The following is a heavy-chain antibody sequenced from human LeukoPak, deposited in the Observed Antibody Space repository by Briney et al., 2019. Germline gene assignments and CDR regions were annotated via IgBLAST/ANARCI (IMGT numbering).Heavy chain of an antibody. CDR3: AREKPVLRFLEWLLGDLDY. CDR1: GYTFTSYG. V-gene: IGHV1-18*01. CDR2: ISAYNGNT. Sequence: ASVKVSCKASGYTFTSYGISWVRQAPGQGLEWMGWISAYNGNTNYAQKLQGRVTMTTDTSTSTAYMELRSLRSDDTAVYYCAREKPVLRFLEWLLGDLDYWGQGTLVTVSS. D-gene: IGHD3-3*01. J-gene: IGHJ4*02.